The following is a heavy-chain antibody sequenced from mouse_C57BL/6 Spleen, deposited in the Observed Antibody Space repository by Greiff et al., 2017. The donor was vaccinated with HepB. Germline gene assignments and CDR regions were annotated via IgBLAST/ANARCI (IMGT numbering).Heavy chain of an antibody. J-gene: IGHJ4*01. CDR3: ARSLYYYGSSRDYYAMDY. V-gene: IGHV1-82*01. CDR1: GYAFSSSW. D-gene: IGHD1-1*01. CDR2: IYPGDGDT. Sequence: VKLMESGPELVKPGASVKISCKASGYAFSSSWMNWVKQRPGKGLEWIGRIYPGDGDTNYNGKFKGKATLTADKSSSTAYMQLSSLTSEDSAVYFCARSLYYYGSSRDYYAMDYWGQGTSVTVSS.